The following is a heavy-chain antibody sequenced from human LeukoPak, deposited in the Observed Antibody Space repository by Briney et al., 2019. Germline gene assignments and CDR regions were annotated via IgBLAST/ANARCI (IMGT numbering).Heavy chain of an antibody. D-gene: IGHD2/OR15-2a*01. CDR3: ARGLGSYDTTWYPPLRY. CDR2: MNPGSGDT. CDR1: GFTFTTHD. V-gene: IGHV1-8*02. J-gene: IGHJ4*02. Sequence: ASVKVSCKPSGFTFTTHDINWVRQATGKGLEWMGWMNPGSGDTGYEQRFQGRVTMTRDTSISTAYMELSSLTSEDAAVYYCARGLGSYDTTWYPPLRYWGQGTLVTVSS.